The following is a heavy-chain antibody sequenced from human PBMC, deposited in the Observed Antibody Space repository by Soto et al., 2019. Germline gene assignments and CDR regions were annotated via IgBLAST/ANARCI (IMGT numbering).Heavy chain of an antibody. CDR2: IWYDGSNK. V-gene: IGHV3-33*01. CDR1: GFTFSSYA. J-gene: IGHJ4*02. D-gene: IGHD6-19*01. CDR3: ARNPHDNSGWYFDD. Sequence: QVQLVESGGGVVQPGRSLRLSCAASGFTFSSYAIHWVRQAPGKGLEWGAGIWYDGSNKYYADSVKGRFTISRDNSKNTVYLKKNCLKDGDTAVYYCARNPHDNSGWYFDDWGQGTLVTVSS.